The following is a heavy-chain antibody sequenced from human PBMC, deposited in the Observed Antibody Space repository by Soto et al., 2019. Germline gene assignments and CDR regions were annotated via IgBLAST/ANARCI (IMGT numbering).Heavy chain of an antibody. Sequence: GESLKISCKGSGYSFTSYWISWVRQMPGKGLEWMGRIDPSDSYTNYSPSFQGHVTISADKSISTAYLQWSSLKASDTAMYYCARHPATDIVVVVAATSGMDVWGQGTTVTVSS. CDR2: IDPSDSYT. J-gene: IGHJ6*02. V-gene: IGHV5-10-1*01. D-gene: IGHD2-15*01. CDR3: ARHPATDIVVVVAATSGMDV. CDR1: GYSFTSYW.